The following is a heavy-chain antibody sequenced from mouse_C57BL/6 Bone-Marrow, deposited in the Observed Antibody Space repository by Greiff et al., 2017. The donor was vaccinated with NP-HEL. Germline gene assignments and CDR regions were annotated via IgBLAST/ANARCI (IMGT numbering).Heavy chain of an antibody. CDR1: GYTFTSYW. V-gene: IGHV1-64*01. Sequence: QVQLQQPGAELVKPGASVKLSCKASGYTFTSYWMHSVKQRPGQGLEWIGMIHPNSGSTNYNEKFKSKATLTVAKSSRTAYMQLSSLTSEDSAVYYCARNYYSNWGAMDYWGQGTSVTVSS. CDR3: ARNYYSNWGAMDY. CDR2: IHPNSGST. J-gene: IGHJ4*01. D-gene: IGHD2-5*01.